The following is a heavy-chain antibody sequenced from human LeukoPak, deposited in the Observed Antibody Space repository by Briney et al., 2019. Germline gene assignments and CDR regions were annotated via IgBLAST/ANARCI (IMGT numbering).Heavy chain of an antibody. CDR3: ARRTSTTVTFDY. D-gene: IGHD4-17*01. J-gene: IGHJ4*02. Sequence: PGGSLRLSCAASGFTFSSYAMHWVRQAPGKGLDYVSAISSNGGSTYYANSVKGRFTISRDNSKNTLYLQMGSLRAEDMAVYYCARRTSTTVTFDYWGQGTLVTVSS. CDR2: ISSNGGST. CDR1: GFTFSSYA. V-gene: IGHV3-64*01.